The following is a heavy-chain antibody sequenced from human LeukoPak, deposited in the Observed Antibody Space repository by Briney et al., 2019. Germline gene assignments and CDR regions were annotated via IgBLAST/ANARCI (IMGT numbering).Heavy chain of an antibody. CDR1: GFTFSSYA. Sequence: GGSLRLSCVASGFTFSSYAMSWVRQAPGKGLEWVSSISASGGSTYYADSVKGRFTISRDNSENTVYVQMDSLRVEDTAIYYCASPPPTTVTAWGYWGQGTLVTVSS. CDR3: ASPPPTTVTAWGY. V-gene: IGHV3-23*01. J-gene: IGHJ4*02. CDR2: ISASGGST. D-gene: IGHD4-17*01.